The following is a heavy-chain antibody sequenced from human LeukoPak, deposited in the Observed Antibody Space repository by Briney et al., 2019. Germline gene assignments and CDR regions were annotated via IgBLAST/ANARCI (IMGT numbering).Heavy chain of an antibody. J-gene: IGHJ4*02. D-gene: IGHD3-22*01. CDR1: RFTLTRYS. V-gene: IGHV3-30*18. CDR2: ISHDGSNK. CDR3: AKSGDSSSYRRQFDC. Sequence: PGMSLRLSCAAPRFTLTRYSMLRVRPGPGEGRGRVPVISHDGSNKYYGASVKSRFTISRDNSKNTLYLQMNSLRAEDTAVYVCAKSGDSSSYRRQFDCWGQRTLVTASS.